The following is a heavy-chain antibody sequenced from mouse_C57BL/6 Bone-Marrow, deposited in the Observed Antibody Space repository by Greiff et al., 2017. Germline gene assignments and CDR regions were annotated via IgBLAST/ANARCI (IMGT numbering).Heavy chain of an antibody. CDR1: GFNIKDDY. V-gene: IGHV14-4*01. CDR3: TTEGAGY. CDR2: IDPENGDT. J-gene: IGHJ2*01. D-gene: IGHD3-3*01. Sequence: VQLQQSGAELVRPGASVKLSCTASGFNIKDDYMHWVNQRPEQGLEWIGWIDPENGDTEYASKFQGKATITADTSSNTAYLQLSSLTSEDTAVYYCTTEGAGYWGQGTTLTVSS.